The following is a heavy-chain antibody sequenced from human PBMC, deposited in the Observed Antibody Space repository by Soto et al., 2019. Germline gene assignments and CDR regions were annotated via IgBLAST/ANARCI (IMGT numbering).Heavy chain of an antibody. CDR2: ISGSGGST. V-gene: IGHV3-23*01. CDR1: GFTFSNYA. D-gene: IGHD3-9*01. J-gene: IGHJ4*02. CDR3: AYDGGDILTGYYCYFDD. Sequence: PGGSLRLSCAASGFTFSNYAMSWVRQAPGKGLEWVSAISGSGGSTYYADSVRGRFTISRDNSKNTLYLQMNSLRVEDTAVYYCAYDGGDILTGYYCYFDDWGQGTLVTVSS.